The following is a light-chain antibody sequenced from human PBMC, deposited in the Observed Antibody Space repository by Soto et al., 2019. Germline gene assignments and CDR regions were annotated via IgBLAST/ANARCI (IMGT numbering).Light chain of an antibody. CDR2: GVS. CDR1: QSVSSN. V-gene: IGKV3-15*01. CDR3: QQYNNGPLT. Sequence: EIVMTQSPATLSVSPGERATLSCRASQSVSSNLAWYQQKPGQTPRLLMYGVSTRATGIPARFSGSGSGTECTLTISSLQYEDFAVYYCQQYNNGPLTFGGGPNV. J-gene: IGKJ4*01.